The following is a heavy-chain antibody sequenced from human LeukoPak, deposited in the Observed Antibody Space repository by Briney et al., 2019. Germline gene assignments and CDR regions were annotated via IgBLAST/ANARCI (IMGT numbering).Heavy chain of an antibody. V-gene: IGHV3-66*02. J-gene: IGHJ6*03. D-gene: IGHD1-26*01. Sequence: GGSLRLCCAASGFTVSSNYMSWVRQAPGKGLEWVSVIYSGGSTYYADSVKGRFTISRDNSKNTLYLQMNSLRAEDTAVYYCARDQVGGGFVGAPLADYYYYYMDVWGKGTTVTVSS. CDR2: IYSGGST. CDR3: ARDQVGGGFVGAPLADYYYYYMDV. CDR1: GFTVSSNY.